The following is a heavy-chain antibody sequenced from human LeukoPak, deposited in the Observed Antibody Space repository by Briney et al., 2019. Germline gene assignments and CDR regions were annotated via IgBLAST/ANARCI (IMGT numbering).Heavy chain of an antibody. D-gene: IGHD5-18*01. CDR1: GGTFSSYA. J-gene: IGHJ5*02. CDR3: ARGRRGYSYDIDWFDP. CDR2: IIPIFGTA. Sequence: SVKVSCKASGGTFSSYAISWVRQAPGQGLEWMGGIIPIFGTANYAQKFQGRVTITADKSTSTAYMELSSLRSEDTAVYYCARGRRGYSYDIDWFDPWGQGTLVTVSS. V-gene: IGHV1-69*06.